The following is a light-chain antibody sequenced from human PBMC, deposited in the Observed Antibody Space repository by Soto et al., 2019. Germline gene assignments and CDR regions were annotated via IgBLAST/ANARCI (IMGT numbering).Light chain of an antibody. V-gene: IGKV3-15*01. CDR1: QSVGTN. J-gene: IGKJ5*01. Sequence: DIVMTQSPGTLSVSPGERATLSCRASQSVGTNLTWYQQRPGQAPRLLVYGASTRASGIPPRFSGSGSGTDLTITISSLQSEDCAVYYCQQYNNWPLTFGQGTRLEIK. CDR2: GAS. CDR3: QQYNNWPLT.